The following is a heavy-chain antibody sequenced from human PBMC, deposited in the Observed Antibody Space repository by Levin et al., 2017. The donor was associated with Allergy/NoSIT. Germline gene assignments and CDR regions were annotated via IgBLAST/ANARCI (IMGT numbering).Heavy chain of an antibody. CDR2: VFYTGKT. CDR3: AAGIGKAATY. V-gene: IGHV4-39*01. CDR1: GGSISGSAYY. Sequence: SETLSLTCTVSGGSISGSAYYWGWVRQPPGQGLEWIGSVFYTGKTYYIPSLKSRLTISVDTSKNQFSLKLSSVTATDTAIYYCAAGIGKAATYWGQGTLVTVSP. D-gene: IGHD2-15*01. J-gene: IGHJ4*02.